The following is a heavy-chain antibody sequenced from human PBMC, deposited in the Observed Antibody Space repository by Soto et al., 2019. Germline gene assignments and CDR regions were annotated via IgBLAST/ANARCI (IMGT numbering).Heavy chain of an antibody. D-gene: IGHD2-15*01. CDR3: ARGGPKYCSGGSCYNWFDP. CDR1: GGSISSYY. J-gene: IGHJ5*02. Sequence: SETLSLTCTVSGGSISSYYWSWIRQTPGKGLEWIGYMFYSGSTNYNPSLKSRVTISVDTSKNQFSPNLISVTAADTAVYYCARGGPKYCSGGSCYNWFDPWGQGTLVTVSS. CDR2: MFYSGST. V-gene: IGHV4-59*01.